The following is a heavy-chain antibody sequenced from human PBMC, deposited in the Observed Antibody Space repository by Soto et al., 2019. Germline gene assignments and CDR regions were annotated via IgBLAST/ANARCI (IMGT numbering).Heavy chain of an antibody. V-gene: IGHV3-30*03. CDR2: ISYDGSNK. CDR3: ASSRAYYYDSSGLSPFDY. CDR1: GFTFSSYG. J-gene: IGHJ4*02. D-gene: IGHD3-22*01. Sequence: PGGSLRLSCAASGFTFSSYGMHWVRQAPGKGLEWVAVISYDGSNKYYADSVKGRFTISRDNSKNTLYLQMNSLRAEDTAVYYCASSRAYYYDSSGLSPFDYWGQGTLVTVSS.